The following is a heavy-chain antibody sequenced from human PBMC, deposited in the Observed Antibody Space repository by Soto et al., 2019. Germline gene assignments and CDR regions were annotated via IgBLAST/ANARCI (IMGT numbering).Heavy chain of an antibody. CDR2: IIPIFGTA. D-gene: IGHD2-15*01. Sequence: SVKVSCKASGGTFSSYAISWVRQAPGQGLEWMGGIIPIFGTANYAQKFQGRVTITADESTSTAYMELSSLRSEDTAVYYCAKDLNSVAHSEAFDIWGQGTMVTVSS. V-gene: IGHV1-69*13. CDR3: AKDLNSVAHSEAFDI. CDR1: GGTFSSYA. J-gene: IGHJ3*02.